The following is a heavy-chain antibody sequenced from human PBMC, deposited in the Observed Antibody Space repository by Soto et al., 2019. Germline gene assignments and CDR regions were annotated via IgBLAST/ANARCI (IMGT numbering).Heavy chain of an antibody. CDR2: ISAYSGNT. CDR1: GYSFTDYG. V-gene: IGHV1-18*04. Sequence: SGKVSCKASGYSFTDYGVSWVRQAPGQGLEWMGWISAYSGNTHYAQKFQDRVTMTTDASTTTAYMELRSLTSDDTAVYYCARAATTFRVVTKIDFWGQGALVTVTS. D-gene: IGHD1-1*01. J-gene: IGHJ4*02. CDR3: ARAATTFRVVTKIDF.